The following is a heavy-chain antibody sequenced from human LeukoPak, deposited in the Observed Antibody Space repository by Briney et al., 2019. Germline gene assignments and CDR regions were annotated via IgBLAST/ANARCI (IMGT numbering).Heavy chain of an antibody. CDR3: ARWFGGPPPLYYYSYMDV. CDR2: INRSGST. D-gene: IGHD3-10*01. CDR1: GGSFSGYY. Sequence: SETLSLTCAVYGGSFSGYYWSWIRQPPGKGLEWIGEINRSGSTNYNPSLKSRVTISVDTSKNQFSLKLSSVTAADTAVYYCARWFGGPPPLYYYSYMDVWGKGTTVSVSS. J-gene: IGHJ6*03. V-gene: IGHV4-34*01.